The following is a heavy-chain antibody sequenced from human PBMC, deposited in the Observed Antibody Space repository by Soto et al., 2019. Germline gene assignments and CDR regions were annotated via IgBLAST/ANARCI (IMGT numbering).Heavy chain of an antibody. CDR3: AKNGQPPYYYYGMDV. CDR1: GYTFTRYG. CDR2: ISGYNGDT. D-gene: IGHD2-8*01. Sequence: QGQLVQSGAEVKKPGASVKVSCKASGYTFTRYGISWVRQAPGQGLEWMGWISGYNGDTNYAQKFQGRVTMTIDTSTSTAYIELRSLTSDDTAVYYCAKNGQPPYYYYGMDVWGQGTTVTVSS. J-gene: IGHJ6*02. V-gene: IGHV1-18*01.